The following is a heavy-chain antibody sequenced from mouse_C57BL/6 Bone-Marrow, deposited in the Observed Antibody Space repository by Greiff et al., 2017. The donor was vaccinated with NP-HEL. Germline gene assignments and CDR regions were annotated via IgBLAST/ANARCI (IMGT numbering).Heavy chain of an antibody. CDR3: ARSTGYFDY. V-gene: IGHV1-64*01. D-gene: IGHD4-1*01. CDR1: GYTFTSYW. Sequence: VKLQESGAELVKPGASVKLSCKASGYTFTSYWMHWVKQRPGQGLEWIGMIHPNSGSTNYNEKFKSKATLTVDKSSSTAYMQLSSLTSEDSAVYYCARSTGYFDYWGQGTTLTVSS. J-gene: IGHJ2*01. CDR2: IHPNSGST.